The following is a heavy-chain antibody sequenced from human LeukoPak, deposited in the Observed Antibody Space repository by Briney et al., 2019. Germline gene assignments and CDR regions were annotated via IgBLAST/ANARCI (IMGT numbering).Heavy chain of an antibody. V-gene: IGHV3-48*01. D-gene: IGHD1-26*01. CDR3: TGLYGGSYAY. CDR1: GFTFSSYE. CDR2: ISSGSSTI. Sequence: PGGSLRLSCAASGFTFSSYEMSWVRQAPGKGLEWVSYISSGSSTIYYADSVKGRFTISRDNSRNIVFLQINSLRAEDTAMYYCTGLYGGSYAYWGQGTLVTVSS. J-gene: IGHJ4*02.